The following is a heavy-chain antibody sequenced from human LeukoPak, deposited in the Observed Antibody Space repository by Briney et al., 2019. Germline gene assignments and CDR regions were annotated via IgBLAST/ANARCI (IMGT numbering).Heavy chain of an antibody. CDR2: IYTSGST. CDR3: ARRTEWPYYYSMDV. Sequence: SQTLSLTCTVSGGSISSGSYYWSWIRQPAGKGLEWIGRIYTSGSTNYNPSLKSRGTISVDTSKNQFSLKLSSVTAADTAVYYCARRTEWPYYYSMDVWGQGTTVTVSS. D-gene: IGHD3-3*01. CDR1: GGSISSGSYY. J-gene: IGHJ6*02. V-gene: IGHV4-61*02.